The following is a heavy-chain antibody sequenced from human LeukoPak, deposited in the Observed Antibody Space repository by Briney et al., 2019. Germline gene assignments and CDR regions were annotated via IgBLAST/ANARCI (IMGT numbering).Heavy chain of an antibody. D-gene: IGHD2-21*01. J-gene: IGHJ6*02. CDR3: ARGFRAVVGGDGSYCGMDV. V-gene: IGHV3-11*01. CDR1: GFTFSDYY. Sequence: SGGSLRLSCAASGFTFSDYYMSWIRQAPGKGLEWVSYIVGDGATYYADSVKGRFTISRDNAQKSPYLQMNSLRAEDTAIYYCARGFRAVVGGDGSYCGMDVWGQGTTVIVSS. CDR2: IVGDGAT.